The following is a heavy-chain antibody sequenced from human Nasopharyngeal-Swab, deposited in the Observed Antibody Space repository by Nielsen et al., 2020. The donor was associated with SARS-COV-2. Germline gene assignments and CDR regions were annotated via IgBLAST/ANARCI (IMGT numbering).Heavy chain of an antibody. D-gene: IGHD2-2*01. J-gene: IGHJ6*03. V-gene: IGHV3-15*01. CDR1: GFTFNNYN. CDR2: IKSKTEGSTR. CDR3: AWRDCSGTRCYAYHYYYMDV. Sequence: GESLKISCAASGFTFNNYNFNWVRQAPGKGPEWVGRIKSKTEGSTRDYGVPVKGRFTISRDDSKNTVFLQMDSLRAEDTGVYFCAWRDCSGTRCYAYHYYYMDVWGKGTTVTVSS.